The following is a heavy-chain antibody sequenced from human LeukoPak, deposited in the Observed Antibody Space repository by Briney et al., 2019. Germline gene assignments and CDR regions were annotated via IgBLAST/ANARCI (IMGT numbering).Heavy chain of an antibody. CDR3: ARGYSSGWYDRIFDY. D-gene: IGHD6-19*01. J-gene: IGHJ4*02. V-gene: IGHV1-2*04. CDR1: GYTFTGYY. Sequence: ASVKVSCKASGYTFTGYYMHWLRQAPGQWLEWMGWINPNSGGTNYAQKFQGWVTMTRDTSISTAYMELSRLRSDDTAVYYCARGYSSGWYDRIFDYWGQGTLVTVSS. CDR2: INPNSGGT.